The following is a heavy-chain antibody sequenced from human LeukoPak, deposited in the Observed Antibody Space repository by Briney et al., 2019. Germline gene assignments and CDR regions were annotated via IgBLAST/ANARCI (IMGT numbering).Heavy chain of an antibody. CDR2: IYTSGST. CDR3: ARDAVDTAYYYYYMDV. J-gene: IGHJ6*03. CDR1: GGSISSGSYY. D-gene: IGHD5-18*01. Sequence: SETLSLTCSVSGGSISSGSYYWSWIRQPAGKGLEGIGRIYTSGSTNYNPSLKSRVTISVDTSKNQFSLKLSSVTAADTAVYYCARDAVDTAYYYYYMDVWGKGTTVTISS. V-gene: IGHV4-61*02.